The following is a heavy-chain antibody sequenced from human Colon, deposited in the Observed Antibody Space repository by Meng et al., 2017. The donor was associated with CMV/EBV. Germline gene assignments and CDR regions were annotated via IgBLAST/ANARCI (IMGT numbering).Heavy chain of an antibody. CDR1: GVSINSYY. Sequence: SETLSLTCTVSGVSINSYYWSWIRQPPGKGLEWIGDLYFSGNTSFNPSLKSRLTISVDTSKNQFSLKLTSVTSADTAMYYCARLYPIFGVTSHQDPFDIWGQGTMVIVSS. CDR3: ARLYPIFGVTSHQDPFDI. D-gene: IGHD3-3*01. V-gene: IGHV4-59*01. J-gene: IGHJ3*02. CDR2: LYFSGNT.